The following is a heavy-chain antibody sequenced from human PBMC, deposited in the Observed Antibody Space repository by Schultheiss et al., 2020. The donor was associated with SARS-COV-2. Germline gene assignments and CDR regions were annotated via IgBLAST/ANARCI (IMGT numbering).Heavy chain of an antibody. Sequence: SETLSLTCTVSGGSISSYYWSWIRQPPGKGPEWIGYIYYSGSTYYNPSLKSRVTISVDTSKNQFSLKLSSVTAADTAVYYCARVTVPYYDFWSGYYLLYYYYYYMDVWGKGTTVTVSS. CDR3: ARVTVPYYDFWSGYYLLYYYYYYMDV. D-gene: IGHD3-3*01. J-gene: IGHJ6*03. CDR1: GGSISSYY. CDR2: IYYSGST. V-gene: IGHV4-59*12.